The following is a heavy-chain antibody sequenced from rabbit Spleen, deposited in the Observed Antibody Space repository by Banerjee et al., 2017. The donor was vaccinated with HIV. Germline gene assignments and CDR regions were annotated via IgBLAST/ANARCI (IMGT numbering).Heavy chain of an antibody. V-gene: IGHV1S45*01. CDR2: INAITGKA. Sequence: QEQLEESGGDLVQPEGSLALTCKASGFTISSYYYMCWVRQAPGKGLEWITCINAITGKAVYASWAKGRFTFSKTSSTTVTLQMTSLTAADTATYFCARSYAGYAVDGVATFDLWGQGTLIT. CDR1: GFTISSYYY. J-gene: IGHJ4*01. D-gene: IGHD6-1*01. CDR3: ARSYAGYAVDGVATFDL.